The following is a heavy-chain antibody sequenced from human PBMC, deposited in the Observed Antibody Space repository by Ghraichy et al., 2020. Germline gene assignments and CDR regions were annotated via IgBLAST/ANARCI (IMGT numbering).Heavy chain of an antibody. V-gene: IGHV1-18*01. CDR3: ARDAFSGSDNWSPNWFDP. Sequence: ASVKVSCKASGYTFTNYGFTWVRQAPGQGLEWMGWISAYNGNTKYAQKFQDRVTMTTDTSTSTAYMELRSLRSDDTAVYYCARDAFSGSDNWSPNWFDPWGQGTLVTVSS. D-gene: IGHD1-26*01. CDR1: GYTFTNYG. CDR2: ISAYNGNT. J-gene: IGHJ5*02.